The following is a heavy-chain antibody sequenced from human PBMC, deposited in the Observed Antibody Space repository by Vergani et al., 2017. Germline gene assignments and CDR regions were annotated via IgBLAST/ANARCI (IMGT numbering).Heavy chain of an antibody. Sequence: QVQLVQSGAEVKTPGASVTVSCKASGYTFTGYYMHWVRQAPGQGLEWMGWINPNSGGTNYAQKFQGRVTMTRDTSISTAYMELSRLRSDDTAVYYCAREEKLRYFYGMDVWGQGTTVTVSS. V-gene: IGHV1-2*02. D-gene: IGHD3-9*01. CDR2: INPNSGGT. CDR1: GYTFTGYY. CDR3: AREEKLRYFYGMDV. J-gene: IGHJ6*02.